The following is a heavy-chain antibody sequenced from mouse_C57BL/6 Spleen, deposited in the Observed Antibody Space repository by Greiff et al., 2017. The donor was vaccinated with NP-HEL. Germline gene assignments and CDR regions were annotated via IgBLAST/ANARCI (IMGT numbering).Heavy chain of an antibody. Sequence: QVQLQQSGAELVRPGTSVKVSCKASGYAFTNYLIEWVKQRPGQGLEWIGVINPGSGGTNYTEKFKGKATLTADTSSSTAYMQLSSLTSEDAAVYFGARGVYYYGSGFDYWGQGTTLTVSS. J-gene: IGHJ2*01. CDR1: GYAFTNYL. V-gene: IGHV1-54*01. CDR3: ARGVYYYGSGFDY. D-gene: IGHD1-1*01. CDR2: INPGSGGT.